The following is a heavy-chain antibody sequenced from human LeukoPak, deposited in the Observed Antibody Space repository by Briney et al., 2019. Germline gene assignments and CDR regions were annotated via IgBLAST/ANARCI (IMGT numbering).Heavy chain of an antibody. J-gene: IGHJ4*02. CDR2: IIPIFGTA. CDR3: ARELHYYGSGSYP. Sequence: SVTVSCKASGGTFSSYAISWVRQAPGQGLEWMGGIIPIFGTANYAQKFQGRVTITADESTSTAYMELSSLRSEDTAVYYCARELHYYGSGSYPWGQGTLVTVSS. D-gene: IGHD3-10*01. V-gene: IGHV1-69*13. CDR1: GGTFSSYA.